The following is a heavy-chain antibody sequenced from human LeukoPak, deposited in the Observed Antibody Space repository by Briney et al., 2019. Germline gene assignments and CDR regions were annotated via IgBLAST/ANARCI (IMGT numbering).Heavy chain of an antibody. Sequence: ASVKVSCKASGYTFTSYGISWVRQAPGQGLEWMGIINPSGGSTSYAQKFQGRVTMTMDMSTSTVYMELSSLRSEDTAVYYCARDQSSGAYCGGDCYFFYWGQGTLVTVSS. D-gene: IGHD2-21*02. CDR1: GYTFTSYG. J-gene: IGHJ4*02. CDR3: ARDQSSGAYCGGDCYFFY. CDR2: INPSGGST. V-gene: IGHV1-46*01.